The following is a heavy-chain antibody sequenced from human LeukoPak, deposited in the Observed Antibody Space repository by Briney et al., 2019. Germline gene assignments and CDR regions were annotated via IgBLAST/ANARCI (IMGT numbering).Heavy chain of an antibody. D-gene: IGHD4-23*01. CDR1: GFSLSTSGVG. CDR3: AHRWVVTWRFDAFDI. J-gene: IGHJ3*02. V-gene: IGHV2-5*02. Sequence: SCPTLVKPPQTLTLTCTFSGFSLSTSGVGVGWIRQPPGKAMQWLPIMYWDDEKRYSPSLKSRPTITKDSSKNQVVFTMTNMDPVDTATYYCAHRWVVTWRFDAFDIWGQGTMVAVSS. CDR2: MYWDDEK.